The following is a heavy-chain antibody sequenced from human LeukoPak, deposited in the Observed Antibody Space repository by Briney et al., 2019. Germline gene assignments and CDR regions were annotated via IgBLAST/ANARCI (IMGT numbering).Heavy chain of an antibody. J-gene: IGHJ5*02. Sequence: ASVKVSCKASGGSSSSNIIGWVRQAPGQGLEWMGGIVPIFGKTKYAQKFQGRVTITTDESSSTAYMELSSLRSDDTAIYYCARGWGIPAPISWFDPWGREPLSPSP. D-gene: IGHD2-2*01. V-gene: IGHV1-69*05. CDR1: GGSSSSNI. CDR3: ARGWGIPAPISWFDP. CDR2: IVPIFGKT.